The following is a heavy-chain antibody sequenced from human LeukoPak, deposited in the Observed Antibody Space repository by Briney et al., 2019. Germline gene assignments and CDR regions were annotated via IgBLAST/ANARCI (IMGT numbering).Heavy chain of an antibody. D-gene: IGHD3-10*01. CDR3: AKPTLYGSGELDY. CDR1: GFTFSSYA. J-gene: IGHJ4*02. Sequence: GGSLRLSCAASGFTFSSYAMNWVRQAPGKGLEWVSAISGSGGSTYYADSVKGRFTISRDNSKNTLYLQMNSLRAEDTAVYYCAKPTLYGSGELDYWAREPWSPSPQ. V-gene: IGHV3-23*01. CDR2: ISGSGGST.